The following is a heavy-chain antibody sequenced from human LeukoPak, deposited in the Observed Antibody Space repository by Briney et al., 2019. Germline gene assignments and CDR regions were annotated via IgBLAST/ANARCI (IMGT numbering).Heavy chain of an antibody. CDR3: TTVGSSWRFDF. Sequence: WGALTLTCAVSGFSFSESENYWGCLAPGQGLGLVGRVKNKTDGGITDYPAPAKGRFTISIDDSKNTFYLQMNNLITEDTDVYYCTTVGSSWRFDFWGQGTLVTVSS. CDR2: VKNKTDGGIT. V-gene: IGHV3-15*01. D-gene: IGHD6-13*01. CDR1: GFSFSESE. J-gene: IGHJ4*02.